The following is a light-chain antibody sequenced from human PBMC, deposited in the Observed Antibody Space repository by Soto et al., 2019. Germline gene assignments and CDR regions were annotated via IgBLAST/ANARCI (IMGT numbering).Light chain of an antibody. CDR2: ANN. J-gene: IGLJ1*01. V-gene: IGLV1-40*01. CDR1: SSNIGAHYD. Sequence: QSVLTQLPSVSGAPGQRVTISCTGSSSNIGAHYDVHWYQQLPGTAPKLLIYANNNRPSGVPDRFSGSKSGTSASLAITGLQAEDEADYYCQSYDSSLSAYVFGTGTKVTVL. CDR3: QSYDSSLSAYV.